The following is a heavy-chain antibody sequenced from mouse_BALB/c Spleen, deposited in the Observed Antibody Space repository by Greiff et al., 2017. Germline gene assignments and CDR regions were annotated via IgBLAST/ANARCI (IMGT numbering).Heavy chain of an antibody. CDR3: TMITTGRFAY. D-gene: IGHD2-4*01. V-gene: IGHV1-69*02. J-gene: IGHJ3*01. CDR2: IDPSDSYT. Sequence: QVQLQQSGAELVKPGASVKLSCKASGYTFTSYWMHWVKQRPGQGLEWIGEIDPSDSYTNYNQKFKGKATLTVDKSSSTAYMQLSSLTSEDSAVYYCTMITTGRFAYWGQGTLVTVSA. CDR1: GYTFTSYW.